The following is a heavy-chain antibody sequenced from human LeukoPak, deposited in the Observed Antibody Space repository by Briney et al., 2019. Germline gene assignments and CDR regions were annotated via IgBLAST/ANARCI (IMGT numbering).Heavy chain of an antibody. CDR2: INPSGGST. V-gene: IGHV1-46*01. D-gene: IGHD5-24*01. CDR1: GYTFTSYY. Sequence: GASVKVSCKASGYTFTSYYMHWVRQAPGQGLEWMGIINPSGGSTSYAQKCQGRVTMTRDMPTTTASMELSSLRSEDTAVYYCARDNSLEDMAWWFDPWGQGTLVIVSS. CDR3: ARDNSLEDMAWWFDP. J-gene: IGHJ5*02.